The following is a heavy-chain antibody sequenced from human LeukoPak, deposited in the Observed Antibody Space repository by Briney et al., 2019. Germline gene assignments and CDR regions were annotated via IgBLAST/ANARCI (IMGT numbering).Heavy chain of an antibody. D-gene: IGHD2-2*01. J-gene: IGHJ4*02. CDR3: ARDISACSTSCYGVDY. Sequence: GGSLRLSCAASGFTFSSYSMNWVRHAPGKGLEWVSSISTSSSYIYYADSVKGRFTISRDNAKNSLYLQMNSLRADDTAVYYCARDISACSTSCYGVDYWGQGTLVTVSS. CDR1: GFTFSSYS. V-gene: IGHV3-21*01. CDR2: ISTSSSYI.